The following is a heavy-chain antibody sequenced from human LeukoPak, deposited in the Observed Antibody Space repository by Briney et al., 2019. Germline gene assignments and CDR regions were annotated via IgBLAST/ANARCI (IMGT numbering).Heavy chain of an antibody. V-gene: IGHV3-49*04. CDR1: GFTFGDYA. D-gene: IGHD3-3*01. CDR3: TRGANYDFWSGDYYYYYMDV. CDR2: IRSKAYGGTT. J-gene: IGHJ6*03. Sequence: GGSLRLSCTASGFTFGDYAMSWVRQAPGKGLEWVGFIRSKAYGGTTEYAASVKGRFTISRDDSKSIAYLQMNSLKTEDTAVYYCTRGANYDFWSGDYYYYYMDVWGKGTTVTVSS.